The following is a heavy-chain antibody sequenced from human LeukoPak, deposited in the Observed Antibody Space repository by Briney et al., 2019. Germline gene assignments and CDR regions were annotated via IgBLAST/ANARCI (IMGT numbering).Heavy chain of an antibody. V-gene: IGHV3-48*04. J-gene: IGHJ4*02. CDR2: ISSSSSTI. CDR3: ARDRGGSYSAIDY. D-gene: IGHD1-26*01. CDR1: GFTFSSYS. Sequence: QTGGSLRLSCAASGFTFSSYSMNWVRQAPGKGLEWVSFISSSSSTIYYADSVKGRFTISRDNAKISLYLQMNSLRAEDTAVYYCARDRGGSYSAIDYWGQGTLVTVSS.